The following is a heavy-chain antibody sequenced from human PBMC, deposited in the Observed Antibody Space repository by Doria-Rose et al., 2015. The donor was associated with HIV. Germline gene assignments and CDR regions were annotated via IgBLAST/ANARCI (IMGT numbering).Heavy chain of an antibody. Sequence: QVQLQESGGGVVQPGRSLRLSCAASGFTFSSYGMHWVRQAPGKGLEWVAVISYDGSNKYYADSVKGRFTISRDNSKNTLYLQMNSLRAEDTAVYYCAKGLLWFGELFNGMDVWGQGTTVTVSS. V-gene: IGHV3-30*18. CDR3: AKGLLWFGELFNGMDV. CDR1: GFTFSSYG. D-gene: IGHD3-10*01. J-gene: IGHJ6*02. CDR2: ISYDGSNK.